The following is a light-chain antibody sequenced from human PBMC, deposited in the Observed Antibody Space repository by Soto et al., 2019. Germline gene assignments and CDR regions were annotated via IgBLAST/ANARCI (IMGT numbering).Light chain of an antibody. J-gene: IGKJ5*01. CDR1: LSVSSN. CDR3: QKYNNWPLT. Sequence: EIVMTQSPATLSVSPGERVTLSCRASLSVSSNLAWYQQKPGQAPRLLIYGESTRATGIPVRFSGSGSGTEFTLTISRLQSEDFAVYYCQKYNNWPLTCGQGTRLEIK. CDR2: GES. V-gene: IGKV3-15*01.